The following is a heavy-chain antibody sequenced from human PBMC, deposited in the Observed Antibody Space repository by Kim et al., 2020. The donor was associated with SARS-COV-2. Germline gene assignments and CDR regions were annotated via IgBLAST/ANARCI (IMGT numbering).Heavy chain of an antibody. Sequence: GGSLRLSCAASGFTFSIYSMNWVRQAPGKGLEWVSSISSSSSYIYYTDSVKGRFTISRDNAKNSLYLQMNRLRAEDTAVYYRARKGAPYYYYGMDVWGQGTTGTVSS. CDR2: ISSSSSYI. V-gene: IGHV3-21*01. D-gene: IGHD3-16*01. CDR3: ARKGAPYYYYGMDV. J-gene: IGHJ6*02. CDR1: GFTFSIYS.